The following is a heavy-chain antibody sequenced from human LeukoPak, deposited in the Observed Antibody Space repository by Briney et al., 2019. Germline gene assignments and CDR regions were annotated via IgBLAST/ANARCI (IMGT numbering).Heavy chain of an antibody. CDR3: ARSMGIAVSRNSNFDY. J-gene: IGHJ4*02. CDR1: GFTFSNYW. Sequence: GGSLGLSCAASGFTFSNYWMHWVRQAPGKGLVWVSLINTDGSILTYADSVKGRVTISRDNARNTLYLQMNRLRAEDSAVYYCARSMGIAVSRNSNFDYWGQGILVTVSS. CDR2: INTDGSIL. D-gene: IGHD6-19*01. V-gene: IGHV3-74*01.